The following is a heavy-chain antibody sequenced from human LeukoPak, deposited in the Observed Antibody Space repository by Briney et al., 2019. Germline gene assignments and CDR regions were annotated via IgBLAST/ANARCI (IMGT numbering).Heavy chain of an antibody. CDR1: GGSISSYY. J-gene: IGHJ4*02. Sequence: PSETLSLTCTVSGGSISSYYWNWIRQPPGKGLEWIGYIYYSGSTNYNPSLKSRVTISVDTSKSHFSLRLSSVTAADTAVYYCARSTGELSLFGYWGQGTLVTVSS. D-gene: IGHD3-16*02. V-gene: IGHV4-59*01. CDR2: IYYSGST. CDR3: ARSTGELSLFGY.